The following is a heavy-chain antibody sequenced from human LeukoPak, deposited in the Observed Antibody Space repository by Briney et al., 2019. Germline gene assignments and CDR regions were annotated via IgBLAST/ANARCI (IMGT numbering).Heavy chain of an antibody. CDR2: IKQDGSEK. J-gene: IGHJ6*04. V-gene: IGHV3-7*03. D-gene: IGHD5-12*01. CDR3: ASFSGYEYYYYGMDV. Sequence: RQXXXKXXXXVXXIKQDGSEKYYVDSVKGRFTISRDNAKNSLYLQMNSLRAEDTAVYYCASFSGYEYYYYGMDVWGKGTTVTVSS.